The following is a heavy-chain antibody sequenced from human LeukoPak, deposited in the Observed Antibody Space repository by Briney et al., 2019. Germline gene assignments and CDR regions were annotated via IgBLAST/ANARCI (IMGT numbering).Heavy chain of an antibody. CDR3: AREVTTVTFDY. CDR1: GGSFSGYY. V-gene: IGHV4-34*01. Sequence: PSETLSLTCAVYGGSFSGYYWSWIRQPPGKELEWTGEINHSGSTNYNPSLKSRVTISVDTSKNQFSLKLSSVTAADTAVYYCAREVTTVTFDYWGQGTLVTVSS. D-gene: IGHD4-17*01. J-gene: IGHJ4*02. CDR2: INHSGST.